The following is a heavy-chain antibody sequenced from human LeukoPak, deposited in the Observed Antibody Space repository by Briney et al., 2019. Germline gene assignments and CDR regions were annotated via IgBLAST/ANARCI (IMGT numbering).Heavy chain of an antibody. CDR2: IYYSGRT. V-gene: IGHV4-59*12. CDR1: GGSITSYY. CDR3: ARAGQQLALFDY. J-gene: IGHJ4*02. Sequence: SETLSLTCTVSGGSITSYYWSWIRQPPGKGLEWIGYIYYSGRTNYNPSLKSRVTISVDTSKNQFSLKLGSVTAADTAVYYCARAGQQLALFDYWGQGTLVTVSS. D-gene: IGHD6-13*01.